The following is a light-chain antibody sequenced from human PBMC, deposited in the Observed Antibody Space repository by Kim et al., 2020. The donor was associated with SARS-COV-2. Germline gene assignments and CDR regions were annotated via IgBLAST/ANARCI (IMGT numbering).Light chain of an antibody. CDR2: TAS. Sequence: DIQMTQSPSSLSASVGDRVTITCRASQSIRSYLNWFQQKPGKAPKLLIYTASSLQSGVPARFSGSGSGTDFTLIISSLQPEDFATYYCQQSYSSPPTFGQGTRLEIK. V-gene: IGKV1-39*01. CDR3: QQSYSSPPT. J-gene: IGKJ5*01. CDR1: QSIRSY.